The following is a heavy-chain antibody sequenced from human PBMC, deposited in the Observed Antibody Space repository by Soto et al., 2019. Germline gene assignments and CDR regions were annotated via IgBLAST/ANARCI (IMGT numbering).Heavy chain of an antibody. V-gene: IGHV3-23*01. CDR3: AKLTYPSDSTGYYYERVSGWIDS. D-gene: IGHD3-22*01. CDR1: GFTFSSYA. J-gene: IGHJ5*01. Sequence: EVQLLESGGGLIQPGGSLRLSCAASGFTFSSYAMSWVRQAPGKGLEWVSGISASGGTANLADSVEGRCTISRNTSKSTLYLEMNSQRAEDTAVYYCAKLTYPSDSTGYYYERVSGWIDSWGQGTRGTVSS. CDR2: ISASGGTA.